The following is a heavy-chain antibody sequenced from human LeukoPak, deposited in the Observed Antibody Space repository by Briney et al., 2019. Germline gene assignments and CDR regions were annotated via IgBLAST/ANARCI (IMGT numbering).Heavy chain of an antibody. V-gene: IGHV3-23*01. J-gene: IGHJ4*02. Sequence: PGRCLRLSCAASGFTFSSYGMHWVRQAPGKGLEWVSTISGSGSSTYFPDSVRGRFSISRDNSKNTLYLQMNSLRAEDTAVYYCAKGMAAAGYGYWGQGTLVTVSS. CDR3: AKGMAAAGYGY. CDR2: ISGSGSST. D-gene: IGHD6-13*01. CDR1: GFTFSSYG.